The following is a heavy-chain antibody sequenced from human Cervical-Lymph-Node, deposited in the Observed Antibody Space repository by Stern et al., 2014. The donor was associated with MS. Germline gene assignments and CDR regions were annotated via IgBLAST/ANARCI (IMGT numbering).Heavy chain of an antibody. CDR2: ISPYNGNT. V-gene: IGHV1-18*01. Sequence: QVQLGQSGAEVKKPGASVNVSCKTSGYTFTYYAISWIRQAPGQGLEWVGWISPYNGNTNFVKKLPGRVAMTTDTSPTTAYMVLRSLRPDDTAVYYCARDDDYTRRAIDYWGQGTLVTVSS. J-gene: IGHJ4*02. D-gene: IGHD4-11*01. CDR3: ARDDDYTRRAIDY. CDR1: GYTFTYYA.